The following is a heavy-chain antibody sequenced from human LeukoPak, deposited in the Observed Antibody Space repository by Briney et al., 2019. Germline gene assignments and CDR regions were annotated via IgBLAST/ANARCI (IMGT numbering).Heavy chain of an antibody. CDR2: IGGGGTP. J-gene: IGHJ4*02. CDR3: AKDDHGGSGWRDYFDQ. D-gene: IGHD6-19*01. CDR1: GFTFSSYD. V-gene: IGHV3-23*01. Sequence: GGSLRLSCAASGFTFSSYDMSWVRQAPGRGLEWVSAIGGGGTPYYADSVKGRFTISRDNSKNTLYLQMNSLRAEDTAVYYCAKDDHGGSGWRDYFDQWGQETLVTVSS.